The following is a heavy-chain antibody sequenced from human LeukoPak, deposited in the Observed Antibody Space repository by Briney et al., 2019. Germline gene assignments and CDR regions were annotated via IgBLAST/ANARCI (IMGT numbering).Heavy chain of an antibody. Sequence: ASVKVSCKASGGTFSSYAISWVRQAPGQGLEWMGGIIPIFGTANYAQKFQGRVTTTTDESTSTAYMELSSLRSEDTAVYYCARGRNYYDSSGYTDAFDIWGQGTMVTVSS. D-gene: IGHD3-22*01. CDR2: IIPIFGTA. CDR1: GGTFSSYA. V-gene: IGHV1-69*05. J-gene: IGHJ3*02. CDR3: ARGRNYYDSSGYTDAFDI.